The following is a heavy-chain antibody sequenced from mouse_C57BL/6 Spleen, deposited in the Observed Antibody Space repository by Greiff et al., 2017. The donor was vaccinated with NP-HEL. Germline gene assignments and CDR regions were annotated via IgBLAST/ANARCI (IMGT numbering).Heavy chain of an antibody. J-gene: IGHJ4*01. CDR1: GYTFTDYY. CDR3: ARSDSSGYRDYYAMDY. Sequence: VKLMESGAELVRPGASVKLSCKASGYTFTDYYINWVKQRPGQGLEWIARIYPGSGNTYYNEKFKGKATLTAEKSSSTAYMQLSSLTSEDSAVYFCARSDSSGYRDYYAMDYWGQGTSVTVSS. D-gene: IGHD3-2*02. CDR2: IYPGSGNT. V-gene: IGHV1-76*01.